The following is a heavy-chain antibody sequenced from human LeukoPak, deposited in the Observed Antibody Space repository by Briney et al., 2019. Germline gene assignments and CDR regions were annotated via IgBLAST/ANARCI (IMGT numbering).Heavy chain of an antibody. J-gene: IGHJ4*02. V-gene: IGHV4-4*02. CDR3: ARVNINNWHSCDY. D-gene: IGHD1-1*01. CDR1: GGSISSNNW. CDR2: IYHSGSP. Sequence: SETLSLTCAVSGGSISSNNWWGWVRQPPGKGLEWIGEIYHSGSPNYNPSLKSRVTISVDKSRNHFSLNLSSMTAADTAVYYCARVNINNWHSCDYWGQGTLVTVSS.